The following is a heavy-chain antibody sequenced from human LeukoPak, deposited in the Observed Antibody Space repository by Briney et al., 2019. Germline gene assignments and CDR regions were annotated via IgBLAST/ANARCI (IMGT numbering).Heavy chain of an antibody. CDR3: ARLPYCSSTSCFYYFDY. J-gene: IGHJ4*02. CDR2: IYTSGST. D-gene: IGHD2-2*01. Sequence: SETLSLTCTVSGYSISSGYYWGWIRQPPGKGLEWIGRIYTSGSTNYNPSLKSRVTISVDTSKNQFSLKLSSVTAADTAVYYCARLPYCSSTSCFYYFDYWGQGTLVTVSS. CDR1: GYSISSGYY. V-gene: IGHV4-38-2*02.